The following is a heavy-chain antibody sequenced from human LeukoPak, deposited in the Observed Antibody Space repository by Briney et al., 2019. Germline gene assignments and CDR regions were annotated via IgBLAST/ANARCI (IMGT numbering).Heavy chain of an antibody. CDR2: IYYSGST. D-gene: IGHD6-13*01. V-gene: IGHV4-39*01. Sequence: SETLSLTCTVSGGSISSSSYYWGWIGQPPGKGLEWIGSIYYSGSTYYNPSLKSRVTISVDTSKNQFSLKLSSVTAADTAVYYCARSLFSSSRYDEGRPWDYWGQGTLVTVSS. J-gene: IGHJ4*02. CDR3: ARSLFSSSRYDEGRPWDY. CDR1: GGSISSSSYY.